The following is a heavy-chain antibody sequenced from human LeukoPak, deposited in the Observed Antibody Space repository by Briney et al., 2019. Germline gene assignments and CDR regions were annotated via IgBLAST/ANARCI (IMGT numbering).Heavy chain of an antibody. D-gene: IGHD2-15*01. J-gene: IGHJ4*02. CDR2: ISGSSSII. V-gene: IGHV3-48*02. CDR3: ATTASAIGYCFDY. CDR1: GSTFSTYN. Sequence: GGSLRLSCVASGSTFSTYNMNWVRQAPGKGLEWVSYISGSSSIIYTADSVKGRFTISRDNAKNSLYLQMNSLRDEDTAVYYCATTASAIGYCFDYWGQGTQVTVSS.